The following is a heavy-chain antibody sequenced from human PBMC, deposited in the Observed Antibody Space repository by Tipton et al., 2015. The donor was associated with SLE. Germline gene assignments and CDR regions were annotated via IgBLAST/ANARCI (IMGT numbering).Heavy chain of an antibody. J-gene: IGHJ4*02. D-gene: IGHD3-22*01. CDR1: GGSFSGYY. V-gene: IGHV4-59*08. Sequence: LRLSCAVYGGSFSGYYWSWIRQPPGKGLEWIGYIYYSGSTNYNPSLKSRVTISVDTSKNQFSLKLSSVTAADTALYYCARDSTGYYSFDYWGQGALVTVSS. CDR2: IYYSGST. CDR3: ARDSTGYYSFDY.